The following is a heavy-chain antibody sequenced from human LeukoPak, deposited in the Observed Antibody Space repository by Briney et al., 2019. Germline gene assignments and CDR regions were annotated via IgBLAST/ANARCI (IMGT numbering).Heavy chain of an antibody. CDR2: ISGSGGST. V-gene: IGHV3-23*01. CDR3: AKPTYYYDSSGYQ. D-gene: IGHD3-22*01. Sequence: GGSLRLSCAASGFTFSSYAMSWVRQAPGKGLEWASAISGSGGSTYYADSVKGRFTISRDNSKNTLYLQMNSLRAEDTAVYYCAKPTYYYDSSGYQWGQGTLVTVSS. CDR1: GFTFSSYA. J-gene: IGHJ4*02.